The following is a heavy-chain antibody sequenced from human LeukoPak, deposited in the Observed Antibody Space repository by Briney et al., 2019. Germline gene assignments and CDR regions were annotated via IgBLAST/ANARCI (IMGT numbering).Heavy chain of an antibody. CDR2: ISSSSSYI. Sequence: GGSLRLSCVASGFTFSSYWMHWVRQAPGKGLEWVSSISSSSSYIYYADSVKGRFTISRDNAKNSLYLQMNSLRAEDTAVYYCARDQEYYYGSGSYSDWGQGTLVTVSS. J-gene: IGHJ4*02. V-gene: IGHV3-21*01. CDR1: GFTFSSYW. CDR3: ARDQEYYYGSGSYSD. D-gene: IGHD3-10*01.